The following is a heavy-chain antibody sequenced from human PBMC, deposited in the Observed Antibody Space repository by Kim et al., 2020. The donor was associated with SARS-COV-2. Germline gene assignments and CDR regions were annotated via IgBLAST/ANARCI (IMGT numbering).Heavy chain of an antibody. V-gene: IGHV4-34*01. CDR1: GGSFSGYY. CDR3: SRTEMDV. J-gene: IGHJ6*02. Sequence: SETLSLTCAVYGGSFSGYYWSWIRQPPGKGLEWIGEINHSGSTNYNPSLKSRVTISVDTSKNQFSLKLSSVTAADTAVYYCSRTEMDVCVQGTTVTVSS. CDR2: INHSGST.